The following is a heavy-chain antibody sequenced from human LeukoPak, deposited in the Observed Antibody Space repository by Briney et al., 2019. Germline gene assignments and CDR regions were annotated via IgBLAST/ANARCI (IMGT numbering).Heavy chain of an antibody. Sequence: KPSETLSLTCAVYGGSFSGYYWSWIRQPPGKGLEWIGEINHSGSTNYNPSLKSRVTISVDTSKNHFSLKLSSVTAADTAVYYCASANYYDSSGYSYWGQGTLVTVSS. CDR3: ASANYYDSSGYSY. CDR2: INHSGST. J-gene: IGHJ4*02. CDR1: GGSFSGYY. D-gene: IGHD3-22*01. V-gene: IGHV4-34*01.